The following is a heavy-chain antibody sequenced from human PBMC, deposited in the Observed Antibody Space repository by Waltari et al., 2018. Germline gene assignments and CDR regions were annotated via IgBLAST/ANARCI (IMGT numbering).Heavy chain of an antibody. Sequence: QVQLVQSGAEVKKPGSSVKVSCKASGGTFSSYAISWVRQAPGQGLEWMGGIIPSFGTANYAQKFQGRVTITADESTSTAYMELSSLRSEDTAVYYCARSRLHYDSSGYPEYFQHWGQGTLVTVSS. CDR1: GGTFSSYA. J-gene: IGHJ1*01. D-gene: IGHD3-22*01. CDR3: ARSRLHYDSSGYPEYFQH. V-gene: IGHV1-69*12. CDR2: IIPSFGTA.